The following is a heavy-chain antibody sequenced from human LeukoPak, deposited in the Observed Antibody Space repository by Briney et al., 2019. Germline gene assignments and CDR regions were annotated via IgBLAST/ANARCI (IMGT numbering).Heavy chain of an antibody. CDR3: ATEGSFDY. Sequence: GGSLRLSCAASGFTFSSYGMHWVRQAPGKGLEWVVVISFDASNKYYADSVKGRFTISRDNSKNTLYLQMNSLRAEDAAVYYCATEGSFDYWGQGTLVTVSS. J-gene: IGHJ4*02. CDR1: GFTFSSYG. CDR2: ISFDASNK. V-gene: IGHV3-30*03.